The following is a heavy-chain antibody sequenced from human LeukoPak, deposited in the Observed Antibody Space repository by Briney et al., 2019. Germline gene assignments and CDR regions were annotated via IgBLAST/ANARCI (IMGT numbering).Heavy chain of an antibody. CDR3: ARDFNYDSSAQRDY. Sequence: ASVKVSCKASGYTFTSYGISWVRQAPGQGLEWMGWISAYNGNTNYAQKLQGRVTMTTDTSTSTAYMELRSLRSDDTAVYYCARDFNYDSSAQRDYWGQGTLVTVSS. CDR1: GYTFTSYG. J-gene: IGHJ4*02. V-gene: IGHV1-18*01. CDR2: ISAYNGNT. D-gene: IGHD3-22*01.